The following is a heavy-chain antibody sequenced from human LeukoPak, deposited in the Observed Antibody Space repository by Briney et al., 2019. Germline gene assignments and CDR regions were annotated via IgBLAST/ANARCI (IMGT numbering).Heavy chain of an antibody. CDR2: ISYDGSKK. CDR3: ARDSTLGDYLDY. V-gene: IGHV3-30*04. CDR1: GFTFSSYA. Sequence: PGGSLRLSCAASGFTFSSYAMHWVRQAPGKGLEWVAVISYDGSKKYYADSVKGRFTISRDNSKNTLYLQMNSLRAEDTAVYYCARDSTLGDYLDYWGQGTLVTVSS. J-gene: IGHJ4*02. D-gene: IGHD2/OR15-2a*01.